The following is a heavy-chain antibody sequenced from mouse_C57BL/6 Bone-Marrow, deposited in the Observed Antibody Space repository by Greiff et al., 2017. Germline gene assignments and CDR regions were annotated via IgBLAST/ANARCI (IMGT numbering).Heavy chain of an antibody. V-gene: IGHV1-72*01. CDR2: IDPISGGT. J-gene: IGHJ3*01. D-gene: IGHD2-13*01. CDR1: ASTFPSYW. CDR3: ARRGL. Sequence: VKLQQPGAELVKPGASVRLSCKASASTFPSYWMHWLKQRPGRGLGWIGRIDPISGGTKYNEKFKSKATLTVDKPSSTAYMQLSSLTSEDSAVYYCARRGLWGQGTLVTVSA.